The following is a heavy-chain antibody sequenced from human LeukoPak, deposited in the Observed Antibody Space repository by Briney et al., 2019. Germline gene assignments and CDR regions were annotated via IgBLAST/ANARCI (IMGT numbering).Heavy chain of an antibody. CDR3: AREDTMVDY. J-gene: IGHJ4*02. D-gene: IGHD5-18*01. CDR1: GGSISSSSYY. CDR2: IYYSGST. V-gene: IGHV4-39*07. Sequence: TSETLSLTCTVSGGSISSSSYYWGWIRQPPGKGLEWIGSIYYSGSTYYNPSLKSRVTISVDTSKNQFSLKLSSVTAADTAVYYCAREDTMVDYWGQGTLVTVSS.